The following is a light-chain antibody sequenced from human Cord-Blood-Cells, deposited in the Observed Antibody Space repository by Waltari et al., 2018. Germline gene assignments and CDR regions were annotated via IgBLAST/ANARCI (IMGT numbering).Light chain of an antibody. Sequence: QSVLTQPPSASVTPGQRVTISCSGSSSNIGSNTGNWYQQLPGTAPKLLIYSNKQRPSGVPDRFSGSKSDTSASLAISGLQSEDEADYYCAAWDDSLNGWVFGGGTKLTVL. CDR2: SNK. V-gene: IGLV1-44*01. CDR1: SSNIGSNT. CDR3: AAWDDSLNGWV. J-gene: IGLJ3*02.